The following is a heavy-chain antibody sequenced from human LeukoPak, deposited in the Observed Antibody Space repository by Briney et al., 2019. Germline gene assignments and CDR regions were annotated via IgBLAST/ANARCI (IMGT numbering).Heavy chain of an antibody. J-gene: IGHJ4*02. CDR3: ARGQRRHIDMAPSFDY. Sequence: GGSLRLSCAASGFTFSSYEMNRVRQAPGKGLEWVSYISSSGSTIYYADSVKGRFTISRDNSKNTLYLQMNSLRGEDTAVYSCARGQRRHIDMAPSFDYWGQGTLVTVSS. CDR1: GFTFSSYE. V-gene: IGHV3-48*03. CDR2: ISSSGSTI. D-gene: IGHD5-24*01.